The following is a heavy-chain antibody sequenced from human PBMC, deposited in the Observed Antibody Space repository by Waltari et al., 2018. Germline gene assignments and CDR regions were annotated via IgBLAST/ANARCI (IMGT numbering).Heavy chain of an antibody. CDR2: IIPILGTP. D-gene: IGHD1-26*01. V-gene: IGHV1-69*12. CDR3: AKRIVGGPFDV. J-gene: IGHJ3*01. CDR1: GGSFGTSG. Sequence: QVHLVQSGAEVRKPGSSVKVSCEASGGSFGTSGISWVRQAPGQGLEGMAGIIPILGTPNYAQKFQCRVTVAADELTTTVYMELSSLRSDDTAVYFCAKRIVGGPFDVWGQGTMVTVSS.